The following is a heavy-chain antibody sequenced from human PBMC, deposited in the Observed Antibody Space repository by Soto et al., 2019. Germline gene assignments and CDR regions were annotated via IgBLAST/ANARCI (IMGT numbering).Heavy chain of an antibody. CDR3: ARRTSGYDDY. J-gene: IGHJ4*02. Sequence: EVQLVESGGGLVRPGGSLRLSCAASGFVFSGHSMSWVRQAPGKGLEWVSSISSSSDYIYYGDSVKGRFTISRDNAKNSLYLQIHRLRDEDTAVYYCARRTSGYDDYWGQRIQVAVSS. V-gene: IGHV3-21*02. CDR2: ISSSSDYI. D-gene: IGHD5-12*01. CDR1: GFVFSGHS.